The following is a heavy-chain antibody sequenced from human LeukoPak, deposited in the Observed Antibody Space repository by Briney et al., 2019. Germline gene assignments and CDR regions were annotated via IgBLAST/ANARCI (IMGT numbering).Heavy chain of an antibody. Sequence: GGSLRLSCAASGFTFSSYSMNWVRQAPGKGLEWVSSISSSSSYIYYADSVKGRFTISRDNAKNSLYLQMNSLRAEDTAVYYCARGYCSSTSCYRGRADYYYMDVWGKGTTVTVSS. V-gene: IGHV3-21*01. CDR2: ISSSSSYI. D-gene: IGHD2-2*02. CDR1: GFTFSSYS. CDR3: ARGYCSSTSCYRGRADYYYMDV. J-gene: IGHJ6*03.